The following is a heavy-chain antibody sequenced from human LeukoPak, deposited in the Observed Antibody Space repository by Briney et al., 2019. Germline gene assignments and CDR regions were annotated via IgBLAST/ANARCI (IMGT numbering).Heavy chain of an antibody. J-gene: IGHJ2*01. CDR2: IYYSGST. CDR3: ARDRASGIVVATRYFDL. Sequence: SQTLSLTCTVSGGSISSCCYYWSWIRQHPGKGLEWNGYIYYSGSTYYNPSLKIRVTITVDKSKNQFSLKLSSVTAADTAVYYCARDRASGIVVATRYFDLWGRGTLVTVSS. V-gene: IGHV4-31*03. D-gene: IGHD3-22*01. CDR1: GGSISSCCYY.